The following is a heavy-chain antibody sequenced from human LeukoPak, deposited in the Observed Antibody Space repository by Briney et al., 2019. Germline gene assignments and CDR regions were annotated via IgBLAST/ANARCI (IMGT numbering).Heavy chain of an antibody. J-gene: IGHJ4*02. D-gene: IGHD6-13*01. V-gene: IGHV3-11*03. Sequence: GGSLSLSCAASGLTFSDYYMSWIRQAPGKGLEWVSYISSSSSYTNYADSVKGRFTISRDNAKNSLYLQMNSLRAEDTAVYYCANGRGYRTDSWGQGTLVTVSS. CDR1: GLTFSDYY. CDR2: ISSSSSYT. CDR3: ANGRGYRTDS.